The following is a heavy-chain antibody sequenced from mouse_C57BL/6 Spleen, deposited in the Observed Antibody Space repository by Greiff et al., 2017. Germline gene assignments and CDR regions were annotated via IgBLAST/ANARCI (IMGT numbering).Heavy chain of an antibody. CDR1: GYTFTSYW. CDR2: INPSNGGT. V-gene: IGHV1-53*01. D-gene: IGHD2-4*01. Sequence: QVQLQQSGTELVKPGASVKLSCKASGYTFTSYWMHWVKQRPGQGLGWIGNINPSNGGTNYNEKFKSKATLTVDKSSSTAYMQLSSLTSEDAAVYYCARGYDDDWGYYYAMDDWGQGTSVTVSS. CDR3: ARGYDDDWGYYYAMDD. J-gene: IGHJ4*01.